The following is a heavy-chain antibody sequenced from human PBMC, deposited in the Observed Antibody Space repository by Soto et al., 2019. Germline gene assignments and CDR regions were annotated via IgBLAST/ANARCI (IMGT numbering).Heavy chain of an antibody. Sequence: ASVKVSCKASGYTFTGYAMHWVRQAPGQRLEWMGWINAGNGNTKYSQKFQGRVTITRDTSASTAYMELSSLRSEDTAVYYCARGPGGPDGPGDYWGQGTVVTVSS. D-gene: IGHD2-15*01. CDR3: ARGPGGPDGPGDY. J-gene: IGHJ4*02. V-gene: IGHV1-3*01. CDR1: GYTFTGYA. CDR2: INAGNGNT.